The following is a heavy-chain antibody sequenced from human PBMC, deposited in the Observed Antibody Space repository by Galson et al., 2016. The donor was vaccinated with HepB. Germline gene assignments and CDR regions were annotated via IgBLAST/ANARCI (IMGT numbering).Heavy chain of an antibody. CDR3: ASPDLALTGTGEQYFQH. J-gene: IGHJ1*01. D-gene: IGHD6-19*01. Sequence: SLRLSCAASGFTFSSYAMGWVRQAPGKGLEWVSAITGSGEYTDYADSVKGRFTISRDNAKNSVFLQMDSLRAEDTAIYYCASPDLALTGTGEQYFQHWGQGTLVSVSS. CDR2: ITGSGEYT. CDR1: GFTFSSYA. V-gene: IGHV3-23*01.